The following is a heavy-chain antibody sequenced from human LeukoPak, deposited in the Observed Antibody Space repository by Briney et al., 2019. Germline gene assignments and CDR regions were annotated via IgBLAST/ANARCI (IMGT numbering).Heavy chain of an antibody. CDR1: GFTFSSYW. CDR3: ARHFLYYSGSGSLGGSYFDY. J-gene: IGHJ4*02. Sequence: GSLRLSCAASGFTFSSYWMSWVRQPPGKGLEWIGSIYYSGSTYYNPSLKSRVTISVDTSKKQFSLKLSSVTAADTAVYYCARHFLYYSGSGSLGGSYFDYWGQGTLVTVSS. CDR2: IYYSGST. D-gene: IGHD3-10*01. V-gene: IGHV4-39*01.